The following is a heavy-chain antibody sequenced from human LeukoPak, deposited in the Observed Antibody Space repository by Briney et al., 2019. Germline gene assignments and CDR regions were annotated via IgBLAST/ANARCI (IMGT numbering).Heavy chain of an antibody. V-gene: IGHV1-69*06. J-gene: IGHJ4*02. D-gene: IGHD6-13*01. CDR1: GGTFSSYA. CDR2: IIPIFGTA. CDR3: ARAAAGTGCYFDY. Sequence: SVKVSCKASGGTFSSYAISWVRQAPGQGLEWMGGIIPIFGTANYAQKFQGRVTITADKSTSTAYMELSSLRSEDTAVYYCARAAAGTGCYFDYWGQGTLVTVSS.